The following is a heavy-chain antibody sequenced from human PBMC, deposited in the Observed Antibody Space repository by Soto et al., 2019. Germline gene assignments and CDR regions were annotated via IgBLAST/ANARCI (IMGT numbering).Heavy chain of an antibody. CDR1: GFTFSTYT. CDR2: NNGRSNYK. Sequence: EVQVVASGGGLVKPGGSLRLSSASSGFTFSTYTMNWVRQAPGNGLEWVSSNNGRSNYKYYTDSVKGRFTISRDNAKNSLYLQMNRLRAEDTAVYYCEREDGIVGGTSDFDYWGLGTLVTVSS. J-gene: IGHJ4*02. D-gene: IGHD1-26*01. V-gene: IGHV3-21*01. CDR3: EREDGIVGGTSDFDY.